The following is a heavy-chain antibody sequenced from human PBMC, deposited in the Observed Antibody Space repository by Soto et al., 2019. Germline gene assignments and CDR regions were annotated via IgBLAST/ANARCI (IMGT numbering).Heavy chain of an antibody. CDR3: AREDGERAFDI. CDR2: INAGNGNT. CDR1: GYTFTSYA. J-gene: IGHJ3*02. D-gene: IGHD4-17*01. V-gene: IGHV1-3*01. Sequence: ASVKVSCKASGYTFTSYAMHWARQAPGQRLEWMGWINAGNGNTKYSQKFQGRVTITRDTSASTAYMELSSLRSEDTAVYYCAREDGERAFDIWGQGTMVTVSS.